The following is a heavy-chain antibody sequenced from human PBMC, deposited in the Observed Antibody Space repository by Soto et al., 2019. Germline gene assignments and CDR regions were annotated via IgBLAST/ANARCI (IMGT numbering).Heavy chain of an antibody. CDR1: GFTFSSYA. CDR3: AKAWGVRKLTDLDY. J-gene: IGHJ4*02. CDR2: ISGSGGST. D-gene: IGHD3-16*01. Sequence: GGSLRLSCAASGFTFSSYAMSWVRQAPGKGLEWVSAISGSGGSTYYADSVKGRFTISRDNSKNTLYLQMNSLRAEDTAVYYCAKAWGVRKLTDLDYWGQGTLVTVSS. V-gene: IGHV3-23*01.